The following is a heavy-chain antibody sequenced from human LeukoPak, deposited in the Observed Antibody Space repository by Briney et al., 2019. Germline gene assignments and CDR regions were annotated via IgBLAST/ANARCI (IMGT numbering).Heavy chain of an antibody. V-gene: IGHV1-3*03. CDR3: ARDRVTIFGVVTNPDAFDI. CDR1: GYTFTSYA. D-gene: IGHD3-3*01. Sequence: ASVKVSCKASGYTFTSYAMHWVRQAPGQRLEWMGWINAGNGNTKYSQEFQGRVTITRGTSASTAYMELSSLRSEDMAVYYCARDRVTIFGVVTNPDAFDIWGQGTMVTVSS. CDR2: INAGNGNT. J-gene: IGHJ3*02.